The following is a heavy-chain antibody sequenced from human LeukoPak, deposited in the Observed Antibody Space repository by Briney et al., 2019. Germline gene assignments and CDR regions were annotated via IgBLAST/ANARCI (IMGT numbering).Heavy chain of an antibody. CDR3: AKDNSYSGSVY. CDR2: IYGGGTT. J-gene: IGHJ4*02. V-gene: IGHV3-53*01. Sequence: GGSLRLSCAASGFSVSSAYLSWVRQPPGKGLEWVSVIYGGGTTYYAASVKGRFTISRDNSKNTLYLQMDSLRAGDTAVYYCAKDNSYSGSVYWGQGTLVTVSS. D-gene: IGHD1-26*01. CDR1: GFSVSSAY.